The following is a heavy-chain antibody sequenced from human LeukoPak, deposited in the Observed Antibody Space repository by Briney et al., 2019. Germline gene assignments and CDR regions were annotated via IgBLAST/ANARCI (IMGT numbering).Heavy chain of an antibody. CDR2: ISTFNGHT. CDR1: GYTFTTYG. V-gene: IGHV1-18*01. D-gene: IGHD5-18*01. Sequence: GASVKVSCKASGYTFTTYGISWVRQAPGHGLEWMGWISTFNGHTNKAQSRQDRVTMTTDTSTSTLYMELSNLISDDTAVYYCARVDTVNYYYYMDVWGKGTPVTVSS. J-gene: IGHJ6*03. CDR3: ARVDTVNYYYYMDV.